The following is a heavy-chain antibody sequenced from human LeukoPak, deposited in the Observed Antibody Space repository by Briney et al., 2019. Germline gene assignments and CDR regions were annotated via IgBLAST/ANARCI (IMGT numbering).Heavy chain of an antibody. V-gene: IGHV3-23*01. CDR3: AKAGVVVPAADPNFDY. J-gene: IGHJ4*02. Sequence: GGSLRLSCAASGFTFSSYAMSWVRQAPGKGLEWVSTISGSDGSTYYADSVKGRFTISRDNSKNTLYLQMNSLRAEDTAVYYCAKAGVVVPAADPNFDYWGQGTLVTVSS. CDR1: GFTFSSYA. D-gene: IGHD2-2*01. CDR2: ISGSDGST.